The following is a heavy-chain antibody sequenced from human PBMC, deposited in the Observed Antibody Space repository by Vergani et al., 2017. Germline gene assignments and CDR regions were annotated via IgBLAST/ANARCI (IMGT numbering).Heavy chain of an antibody. CDR3: ARCSITMMRGAFDI. D-gene: IGHD3-10*01. Sequence: QVQLQQWGAGLLKPSETLSLTCAVSGGSFSGYYWSWIRQPPGKGLELIGEINHSGSTNYNPSLKSRVTISVDTSKNQFSLKLSSVTAADTAVYYCARCSITMMRGAFDIWGQGTMVTVSS. V-gene: IGHV4-34*01. CDR1: GGSFSGYY. J-gene: IGHJ3*02. CDR2: INHSGST.